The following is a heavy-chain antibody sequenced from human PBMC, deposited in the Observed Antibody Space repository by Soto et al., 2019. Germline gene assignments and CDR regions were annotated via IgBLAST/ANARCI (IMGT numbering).Heavy chain of an antibody. CDR3: ARAKVVVVAAKHGWFDP. D-gene: IGHD2-15*01. V-gene: IGHV3-21*01. Sequence: GGSLRLSCAASGFTFSSYSMNWVRQAPGKGLEWVSSISSSSSYIYYADSVKGRFTISRDNAKNSLYLQMNSLRAEDTAVYYCARAKVVVVAAKHGWFDPWGQGTLVTVSS. J-gene: IGHJ5*02. CDR2: ISSSSSYI. CDR1: GFTFSSYS.